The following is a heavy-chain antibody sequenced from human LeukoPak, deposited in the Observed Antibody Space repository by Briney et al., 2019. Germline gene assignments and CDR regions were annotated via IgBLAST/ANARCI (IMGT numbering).Heavy chain of an antibody. J-gene: IGHJ5*02. CDR3: ARGARITMIVVVITKGNWFDP. D-gene: IGHD3-22*01. V-gene: IGHV1-46*01. CDR2: INPSGGST. Sequence: ASVKVSCKASGYTFTSYYMHWVRQAPGQGLEWMGIINPSGGSTSYAQKFRGRVTMTRDTSTSTVYMELSSLRSEDTAVHYCARGARITMIVVVITKGNWFDPWGQGTLVTVSS. CDR1: GYTFTSYY.